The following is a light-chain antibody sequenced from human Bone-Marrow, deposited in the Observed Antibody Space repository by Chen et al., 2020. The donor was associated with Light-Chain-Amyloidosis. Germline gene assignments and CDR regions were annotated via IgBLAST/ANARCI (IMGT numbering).Light chain of an antibody. J-gene: IGLJ3*02. CDR3: QSYQGSSQGV. CDR1: SGSIATNY. Sequence: FLLTQPHSVSQSPGKTVIISCTRSSGSIATNYVQWYQQRPGSSPTTVIYEDDQRPSGVPDRFSGSIDRSSNSASLTISGLKTEDAADYYCQSYQGSSQGVFGGGTKLTVL. V-gene: IGLV6-57*01. CDR2: EDD.